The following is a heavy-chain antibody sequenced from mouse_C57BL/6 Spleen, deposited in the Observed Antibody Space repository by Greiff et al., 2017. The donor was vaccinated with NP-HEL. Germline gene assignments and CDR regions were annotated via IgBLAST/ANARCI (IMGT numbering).Heavy chain of an antibody. Sequence: QVQLQQPGAELVMPGASVKLSCKASGYTFTSYWMHWVKQRPGQGLEWIGEIDPSDSYTNYNQKFKGKSTLTVDKSSSTAYMQLSSLTSEDSAVYYYARTPYYCYSFAYWGQGTLVTVSA. D-gene: IGHD2-12*01. CDR1: GYTFTSYW. CDR2: IDPSDSYT. CDR3: ARTPYYCYSFAY. V-gene: IGHV1-69*01. J-gene: IGHJ3*01.